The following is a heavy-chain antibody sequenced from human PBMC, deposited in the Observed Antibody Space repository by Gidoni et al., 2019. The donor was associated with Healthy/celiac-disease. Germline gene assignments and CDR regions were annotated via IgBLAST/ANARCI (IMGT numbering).Heavy chain of an antibody. CDR1: GGSISSSSYY. J-gene: IGHJ5*02. V-gene: IGHV4-39*01. CDR2: IYYSGST. D-gene: IGHD3-3*01. Sequence: QLQLQESGPGLVKPSETLSLTCTVSGGSISSSSYYWGWIRQPPGKGLEWIGSIYYSGSTYYNPSLKSRGTISVDTSKNQFSLKLSSVTAADTAVYYCARRSGYDFWSGYYQYNWFDPWGQGTLVTVSS. CDR3: ARRSGYDFWSGYYQYNWFDP.